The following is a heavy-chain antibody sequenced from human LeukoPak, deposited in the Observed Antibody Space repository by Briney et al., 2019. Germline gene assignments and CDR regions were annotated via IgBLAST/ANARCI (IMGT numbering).Heavy chain of an antibody. CDR2: ISYDGSNK. Sequence: GGSLRLSCAASGFTFSSYGMHWVRQAPGKGLKWVAVISYDGSNKYYADSVKGRFPISRDNSKNTLYLQMNSLRAEDTAVYYCTKTRPAYYDFWSGYYYWGQGTLVTVSS. V-gene: IGHV3-30*18. CDR1: GFTFSSYG. CDR3: TKTRPAYYDFWSGYYY. D-gene: IGHD3-3*01. J-gene: IGHJ4*02.